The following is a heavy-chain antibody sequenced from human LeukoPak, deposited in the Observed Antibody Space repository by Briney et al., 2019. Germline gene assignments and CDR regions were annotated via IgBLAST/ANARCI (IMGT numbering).Heavy chain of an antibody. CDR3: ATGRPRKGGGLANFCY. V-gene: IGHV3-30*03. J-gene: IGHJ4*02. D-gene: IGHD2-15*01. CDR1: GFSFRTYG. CDR2: ISYDGSHE. Sequence: PGGSLRLSCAASGFSFRTYGMHWVRQAPGKGLEWVAVISYDGSHEYYADSVKGRFTISRDNSKNTLYLQMNSLRPEDTAVYYCATGRPRKGGGLANFCYWGQGTLGNGSS.